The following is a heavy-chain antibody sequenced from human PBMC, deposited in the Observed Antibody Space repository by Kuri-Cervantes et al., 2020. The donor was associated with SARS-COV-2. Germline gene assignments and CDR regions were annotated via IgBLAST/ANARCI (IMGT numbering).Heavy chain of an antibody. CDR2: IYYSGST. CDR3: ARGGRTRNSYYFDY. J-gene: IGHJ4*02. D-gene: IGHD3-10*01. V-gene: IGHV4-39*07. Sequence: SETLSLTCTVSGGSISSSSYYWGWIRQPPGKGLEWIGSIYYSGSTNYNPSLKSRVTISVDTSKNQFSLKLSSVTAAATAVYYCARGGRTRNSYYFDYWGQGTLVTVSS. CDR1: GGSISSSSYY.